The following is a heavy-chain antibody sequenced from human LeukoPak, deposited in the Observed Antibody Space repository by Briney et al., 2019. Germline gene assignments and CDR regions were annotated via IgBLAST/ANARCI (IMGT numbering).Heavy chain of an antibody. CDR3: ARDTYGSGSSDFDY. J-gene: IGHJ4*02. V-gene: IGHV1-18*01. D-gene: IGHD3-10*01. CDR2: ISAYNGNT. CDR1: GYTFTSYG. Sequence: ASVKVSCKASGYTFTSYGISWVRQAPGQGLEWMGWISAYNGNTNYAQKLQGRVTMTRDTSISTAYMELSRLRSDDTAVYYCARDTYGSGSSDFDYWGQGTLVTVSS.